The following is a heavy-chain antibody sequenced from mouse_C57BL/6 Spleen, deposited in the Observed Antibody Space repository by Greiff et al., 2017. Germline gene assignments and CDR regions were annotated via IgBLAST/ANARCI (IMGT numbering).Heavy chain of an antibody. Sequence: VQLQQPGAELVKPGASVKMSCKASGYTFTSYWITWVKQRPGQGLEWIGDIYPGSGSTNYNEKFKSKATLTVATSSSTAYMQLGSLTSEDSAVYSCARKGYGDPYYAMGDWGQGTSVTVSS. V-gene: IGHV1-55*01. D-gene: IGHD2-13*01. CDR2: IYPGSGST. J-gene: IGHJ4*01. CDR3: ARKGYGDPYYAMGD. CDR1: GYTFTSYW.